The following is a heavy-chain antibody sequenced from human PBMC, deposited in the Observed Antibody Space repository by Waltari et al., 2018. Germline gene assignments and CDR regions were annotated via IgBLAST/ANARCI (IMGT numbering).Heavy chain of an antibody. CDR3: ARDRSKVSGSLDY. D-gene: IGHD1-26*01. J-gene: IGHJ4*02. V-gene: IGHV1-69*04. CDR2: IIPILGIA. Sequence: QVPLVQSGAEVKKPGSSVKVSCKASGRTFSSYAISWMRQAPGQGLEWMGGIIPILGIANYAQKFQGRVTITADESTSTAYMELSSLRSEDTAVYYCARDRSKVSGSLDYWGQGTLVTVSS. CDR1: GRTFSSYA.